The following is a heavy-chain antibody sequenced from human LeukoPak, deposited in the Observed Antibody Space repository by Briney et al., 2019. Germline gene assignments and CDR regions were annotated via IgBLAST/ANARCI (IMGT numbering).Heavy chain of an antibody. CDR2: IYYSGST. J-gene: IGHJ4*02. D-gene: IGHD3-22*01. CDR3: ARVIVYYDSSGYYPNFDY. Sequence: SETLSLTCTVSGGSISSSSYYWGWIRQPPGKGLEWIGSIYYSGSTYYNPSLKSRVTISVDASKNQFSLKLSSVTAADTAVYYCARVIVYYDSSGYYPNFDYWGQGTLVTVSS. V-gene: IGHV4-39*07. CDR1: GGSISSSSYY.